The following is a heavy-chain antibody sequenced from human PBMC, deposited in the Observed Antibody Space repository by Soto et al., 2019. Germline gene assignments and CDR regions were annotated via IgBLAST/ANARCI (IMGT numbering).Heavy chain of an antibody. CDR3: ARDLKRYYDYVWGSYNLNYYYGMDV. D-gene: IGHD3-16*01. CDR2: IIPIFGTA. Sequence: SVKVSCKASGGTFSSYAISWVRQAPGQGLEWMGGIIPIFGTANYAQKFQGRVTITADESTSTAYMELSSLRSEDTAVYYCARDLKRYYDYVWGSYNLNYYYGMDVWGQGTTVTVSS. J-gene: IGHJ6*02. V-gene: IGHV1-69*13. CDR1: GGTFSSYA.